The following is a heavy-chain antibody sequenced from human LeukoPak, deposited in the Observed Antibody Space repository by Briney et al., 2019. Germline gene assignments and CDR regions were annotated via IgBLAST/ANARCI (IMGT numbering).Heavy chain of an antibody. Sequence: PSETLSLTCAVYGGSFSGYYWSWIRQPPGKGLEWIGEINHSGSTNYNPSLKSRVTISVDTSKNQFSLKLSSVTAADTAVYYCATIPMVRGYDHWGQGTLVTVSS. V-gene: IGHV4-34*01. D-gene: IGHD3-10*01. CDR3: ATIPMVRGYDH. CDR2: INHSGST. J-gene: IGHJ4*02. CDR1: GGSFSGYY.